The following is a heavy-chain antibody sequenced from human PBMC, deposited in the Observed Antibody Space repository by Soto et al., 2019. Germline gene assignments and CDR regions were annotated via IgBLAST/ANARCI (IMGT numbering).Heavy chain of an antibody. Sequence: GGSLRLSCAASGFTFSSYSMNWVRQAPGKGLEWVSSISSSSSYIYYADSVKGRFTISRDNAKNSLYLQMNSLRVEDTAVYYCAREWWGYYSRQHMDVWRQVTTFTVSS. CDR1: GFTFSSYS. V-gene: IGHV3-21*01. J-gene: IGHJ6*02. CDR3: AREWWGYYSRQHMDV. D-gene: IGHD3-22*01. CDR2: ISSSSSYI.